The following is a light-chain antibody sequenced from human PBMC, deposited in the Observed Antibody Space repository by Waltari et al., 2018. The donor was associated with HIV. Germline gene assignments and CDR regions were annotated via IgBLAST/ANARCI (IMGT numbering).Light chain of an antibody. Sequence: DIQLTQSPSFLSASVGDRVTITCRASQGISSYLAWYQQKPGTAPNLLIYAASTLHSGVPSRFSGSGSGTEFTLTISSLQPEDFAAYYCQQRKSSPLTFGGGTKVEIK. J-gene: IGKJ4*01. CDR1: QGISSY. CDR2: AAS. CDR3: QQRKSSPLT. V-gene: IGKV1-9*01.